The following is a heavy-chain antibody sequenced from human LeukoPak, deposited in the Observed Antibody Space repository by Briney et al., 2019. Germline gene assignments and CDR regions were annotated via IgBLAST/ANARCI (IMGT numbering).Heavy chain of an antibody. CDR3: ARVTPLGGGSCYFDY. CDR1: GFTFGPYT. Sequence: GGSLRLSCAASGFTFGPYTMNWVRQAPGKGLEWVSYISSSSDTIYYADSVKGRFTISRDNAKNSLYLQMNSLRAEDTAVYYCARVTPLGGGSCYFDYWGQGTLVTVSS. V-gene: IGHV3-48*04. CDR2: ISSSSDTI. D-gene: IGHD2-15*01. J-gene: IGHJ4*02.